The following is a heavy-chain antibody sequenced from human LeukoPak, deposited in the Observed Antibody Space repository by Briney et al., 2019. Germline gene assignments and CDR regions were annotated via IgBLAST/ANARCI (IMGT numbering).Heavy chain of an antibody. CDR3: ARRITIFGVVTHDAFDI. CDR2: IYYSGST. Sequence: SETLSLTCTVSGGSISSYYRSWIRQPPGKGLEWIGYIYYSGSTNYNPSLKSRVTISVDTSKNQFSLKLSSVTAADTAVYYCARRITIFGVVTHDAFDIWGQGTMVTVSS. D-gene: IGHD3-3*01. CDR1: GGSISSYY. V-gene: IGHV4-59*01. J-gene: IGHJ3*02.